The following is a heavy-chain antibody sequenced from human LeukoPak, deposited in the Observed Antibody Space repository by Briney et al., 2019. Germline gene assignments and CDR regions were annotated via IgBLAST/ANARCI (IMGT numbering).Heavy chain of an antibody. CDR3: ARVIRHGIFGVVTPPDFDY. J-gene: IGHJ4*02. D-gene: IGHD3-3*01. V-gene: IGHV3-11*04. CDR2: ISSSGSTI. Sequence: PGGSLRLSCAASGFTFSDYYMSWIRQAPGKGLEWVSYISSSGSTIYYADSVKGRFTISRDNAKNSLYLQMNSLRAEDTAVYYCARVIRHGIFGVVTPPDFDYWGQGTLVTVSS. CDR1: GFTFSDYY.